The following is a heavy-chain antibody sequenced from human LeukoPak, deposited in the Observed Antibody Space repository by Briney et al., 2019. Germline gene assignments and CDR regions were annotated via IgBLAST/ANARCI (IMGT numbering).Heavy chain of an antibody. Sequence: SETLSLTCTVSGGSITRYYWSWIRRPPGKGLEWIGYISYSGGTDYNPSLKGRLTISTDTSKSQFSLKLSSVTAADSATYYCARPYDTSGYFYALDVWGQGTMVTVAA. D-gene: IGHD3-22*01. J-gene: IGHJ3*01. CDR2: ISYSGGT. CDR1: GGSITRYY. V-gene: IGHV4-59*08. CDR3: ARPYDTSGYFYALDV.